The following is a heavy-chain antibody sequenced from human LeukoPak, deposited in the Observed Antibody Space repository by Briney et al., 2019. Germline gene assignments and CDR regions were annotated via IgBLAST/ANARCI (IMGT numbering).Heavy chain of an antibody. CDR1: GFTFSSYG. CDR2: IRYDGSNK. V-gene: IGHV3-33*01. J-gene: IGHJ4*02. Sequence: GGSLRLSCAASGFTFSSYGMHWVRQAPGKGLEWVAVIRYDGSNKYYADSVKSRFTISRDNSKNTLYLQMNSLRAEDTAVYYCARDGGSSWDFDYWGQGTLVTVSS. D-gene: IGHD6-13*01. CDR3: ARDGGSSWDFDY.